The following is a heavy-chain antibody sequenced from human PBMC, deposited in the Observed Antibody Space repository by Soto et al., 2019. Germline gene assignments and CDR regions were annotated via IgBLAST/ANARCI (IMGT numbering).Heavy chain of an antibody. CDR2: IYYSGST. CDR3: ARRRGRSTMILHGVDY. D-gene: IGHD3-22*01. V-gene: IGHV4-39*01. J-gene: IGHJ4*02. CDR1: GGSISSSSYY. Sequence: QLQLQESGPGLVKPSETLSLTCTVSGGSISSSSYYWGWIRQPPGKGLEWIGSIYYSGSTYYNPSLKSRVTMSVDTSKNQFALKLSSVTAADTAVYYCARRRGRSTMILHGVDYWGQGTLVTVSS.